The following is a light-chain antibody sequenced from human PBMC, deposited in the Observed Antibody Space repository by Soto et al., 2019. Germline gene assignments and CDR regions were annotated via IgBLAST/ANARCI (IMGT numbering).Light chain of an antibody. CDR2: AAS. V-gene: IGKV3-15*01. Sequence: EIVITQSPGTLSLSPGERATLSCRASRGISSNLAWYQQKPGQAPRILIFAASSRDTGIPARFSGSGSGTECTLTINSLQSEDFEVYYCQQYDNWPRTFGQGTKVDIK. CDR3: QQYDNWPRT. J-gene: IGKJ1*01. CDR1: RGISSN.